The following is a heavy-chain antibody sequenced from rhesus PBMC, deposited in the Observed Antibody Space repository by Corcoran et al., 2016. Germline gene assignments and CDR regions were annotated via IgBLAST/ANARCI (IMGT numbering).Heavy chain of an antibody. D-gene: IGHD1-20*01. CDR3: ARVNSWNKVAFDF. CDR2: ISGSGGST. CDR1: GGSISSNY. Sequence: QLQLQESGPGLVQPSETLSLTCAVSGGSISSNYWSWIRQPPGKGLAWIGRISGSGGSTYYNPSRKSRGTISTATPKNQFSRQLSSVTAADTAVYYCARVNSWNKVAFDFWGQGLRVTVSS. V-gene: IGHV4-173*01. J-gene: IGHJ3*01.